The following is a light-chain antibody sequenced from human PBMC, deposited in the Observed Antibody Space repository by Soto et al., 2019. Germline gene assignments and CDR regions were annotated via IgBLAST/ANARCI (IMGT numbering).Light chain of an antibody. Sequence: EIVLTQSPVTLSLSPGERATLSCRASQSVSRSLAWYQQKPGQAPRLLIYDASNRATGIPERFSGSGSGTDFTLTISSLEPEDFAVYFCQHRGNWPITFGGGTKVDTK. J-gene: IGKJ4*01. V-gene: IGKV3-11*01. CDR1: QSVSRS. CDR2: DAS. CDR3: QHRGNWPIT.